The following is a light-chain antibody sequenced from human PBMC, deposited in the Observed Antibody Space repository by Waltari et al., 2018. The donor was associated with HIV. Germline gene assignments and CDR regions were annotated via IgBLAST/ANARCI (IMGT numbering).Light chain of an antibody. CDR2: GKN. CDR1: SLRNYY. J-gene: IGLJ2*01. V-gene: IGLV3-19*01. Sequence: SSELTQDPAVSVALGQTVRITCQGDSLRNYYASWYQQKPGQAPVLVIYGKNNRPSGIPDRFSGSSSGNTASLTITGAQAEDEADYYCQYRDSSGNHRDVVFGGGTKLTVL. CDR3: QYRDSSGNHRDVV.